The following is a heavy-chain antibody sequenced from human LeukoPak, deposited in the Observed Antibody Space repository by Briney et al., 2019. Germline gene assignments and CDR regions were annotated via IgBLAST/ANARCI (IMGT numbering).Heavy chain of an antibody. V-gene: IGHV4-39*07. CDR1: GGSISSSSYY. CDR2: IYYSGST. D-gene: IGHD3-22*01. J-gene: IGHJ3*02. CDR3: ASSSGYYPVKAFDI. Sequence: SETLSLTCTVSGGSISSSSYYWGWIRQPPGKGLEWIGSIYYSGSTYYNPSLKSRVTISVDTSKNQFSLKLSSVTAADTAVYYCASSSGYYPVKAFDIWGQGTMVTVSS.